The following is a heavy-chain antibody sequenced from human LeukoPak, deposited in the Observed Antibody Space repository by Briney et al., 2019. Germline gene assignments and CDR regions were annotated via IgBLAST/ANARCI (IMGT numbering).Heavy chain of an antibody. CDR1: GGTSSSYA. D-gene: IGHD6-13*01. CDR3: ASGIAAAGNLDAFDI. J-gene: IGHJ3*02. Sequence: SVKVSCRASGGTSSSYAISWVRQAPGQGLEWMGGIIPIFGTANYAQKSQGRVTITADESTSTAYMELSSLRSEDTAVYYCASGIAAAGNLDAFDIWGQGTMVTVSS. V-gene: IGHV1-69*13. CDR2: IIPIFGTA.